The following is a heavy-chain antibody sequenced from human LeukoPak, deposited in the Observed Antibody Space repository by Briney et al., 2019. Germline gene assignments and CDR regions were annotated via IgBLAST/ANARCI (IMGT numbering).Heavy chain of an antibody. D-gene: IGHD4-17*01. CDR1: GFTFSSYG. CDR2: ISYDGSNK. V-gene: IGHV3-30*03. J-gene: IGHJ4*02. CDR3: AREDPVTRPLDY. Sequence: GGSQRLSCAASGFTFSSYGMHWVRQAPGKGLEWVAVISYDGSNKYYADSVKGRFTISRDNSKNTLYLQMNSLRAEDTAVYYCAREDPVTRPLDYWGQGTLVTVSS.